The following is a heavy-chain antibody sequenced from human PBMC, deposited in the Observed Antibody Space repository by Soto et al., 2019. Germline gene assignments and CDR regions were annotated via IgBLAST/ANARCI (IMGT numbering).Heavy chain of an antibody. CDR3: AREYCSSTSCYRYAFDT. Sequence: PSETLSLTCTVSGGSISSYYWSWIRQPPGKGLEWIGYIYYSGSTNYNPSLKSRVTISVDTSKNQFSLKLSSVTAADTAVYYCAREYCSSTSCYRYAFDTWGQGTMVTVSS. CDR1: GGSISSYY. V-gene: IGHV4-59*01. D-gene: IGHD2-2*01. CDR2: IYYSGST. J-gene: IGHJ3*02.